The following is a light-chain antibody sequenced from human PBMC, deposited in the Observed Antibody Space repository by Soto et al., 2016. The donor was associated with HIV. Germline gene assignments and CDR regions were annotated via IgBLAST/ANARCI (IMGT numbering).Light chain of an antibody. CDR2: QDD. V-gene: IGLV3-1*01. CDR3: QAWDSSTALYV. CDR1: KLGDKY. J-gene: IGLJ1*01. Sequence: SSELTQPPSVSVSPGQTASITCSGDKLGDKYASWYQQKPGQSPVVVIYQDDKRPSGMSERFSGFNSGNTATLTISGTQAMDEADYYCQAWDSSTALYVFGTGTKVAVL.